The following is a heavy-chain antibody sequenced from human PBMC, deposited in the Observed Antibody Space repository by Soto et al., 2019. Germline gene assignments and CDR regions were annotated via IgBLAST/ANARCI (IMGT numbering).Heavy chain of an antibody. D-gene: IGHD3-10*01. CDR3: ARDPVERITMVRGVKYYYYYGMDV. CDR1: GGTFSSYA. CDR2: IIPIFGTA. V-gene: IGHV1-69*13. Sequence: SVKVSCNASGGTFSSYAISWVRQAPGQALEWMGGIIPIFGTANYAQKFQGRVTITADESTSTAYMELSSLRSEDTAVYYCARDPVERITMVRGVKYYYYYGMDVWGQGTTVTVSS. J-gene: IGHJ6*02.